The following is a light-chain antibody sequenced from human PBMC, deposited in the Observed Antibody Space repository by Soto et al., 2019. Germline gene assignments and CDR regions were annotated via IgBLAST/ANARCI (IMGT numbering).Light chain of an antibody. V-gene: IGKV2-30*01. Sequence: DVVMTQSPLSLPVTLGQPASISCRSSQSLVYSDGNTYLSWFQQRPGQSPRRLIYKVSNRDSGVPDRFSGSGSGTEFTLEISRLEAEDVGVYYCMQGTHLYSFGQGTKLEIK. CDR1: QSLVYSDGNTY. CDR2: KVS. J-gene: IGKJ2*03. CDR3: MQGTHLYS.